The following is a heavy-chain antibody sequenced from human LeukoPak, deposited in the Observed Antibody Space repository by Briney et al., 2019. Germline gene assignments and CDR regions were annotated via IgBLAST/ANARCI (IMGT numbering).Heavy chain of an antibody. D-gene: IGHD1-26*01. Sequence: SETLSLTCGVSGGSIRSTNWWSWVRHPPGHGLEWIGEISLSGQTNLNPSLNGRVTMSLDESRNQLSLTLTSVTAADTAIYYCSRESGAFCPFGYWGQGTLLIVPP. CDR2: ISLSGQT. CDR3: SRESGAFCPFGY. CDR1: GGSIRSTNW. V-gene: IGHV4/OR15-8*02. J-gene: IGHJ4*02.